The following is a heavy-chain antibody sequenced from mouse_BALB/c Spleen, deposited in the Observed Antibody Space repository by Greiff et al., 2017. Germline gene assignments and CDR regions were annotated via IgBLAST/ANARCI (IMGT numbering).Heavy chain of an antibody. J-gene: IGHJ2*01. D-gene: IGHD3-3*01. Sequence: EVKLVESGGGLVKPGGSLKLSCAASGFTFSSYTMSWVRQTPEKRLEWVATISSGGSYTYYPDSVKGRFTISRDNAKNTLYLQMSSLKSEDTAMYYCTRDRGEVVGGWGQGTTLTVSS. CDR3: TRDRGEVVGG. CDR1: GFTFSSYT. CDR2: ISSGGSYT. V-gene: IGHV5-6-4*01.